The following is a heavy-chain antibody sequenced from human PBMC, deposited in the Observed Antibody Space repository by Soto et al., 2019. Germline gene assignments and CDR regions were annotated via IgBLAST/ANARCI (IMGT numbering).Heavy chain of an antibody. CDR3: VKDRRHYYDLQNHYGLDI. CDR2: ITYDGENK. Sequence: GGSLRLSCAASGFHFRGYGMFWVRQSPGKGLEWVTLITYDGENKYYVDSVKGRFSISRDNSKSAVYLQTNTLRVEDTAVYFCVKDRRHYYDLQNHYGLDISGPGTTFTVS. D-gene: IGHD3-16*01. J-gene: IGHJ6*02. CDR1: GFHFRGYG. V-gene: IGHV3-30*18.